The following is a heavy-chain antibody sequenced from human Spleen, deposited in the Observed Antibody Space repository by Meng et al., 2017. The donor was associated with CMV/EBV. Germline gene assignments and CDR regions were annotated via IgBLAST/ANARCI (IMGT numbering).Heavy chain of an antibody. CDR3: ARVKSWNYLWYFDY. CDR2: INSDGSST. Sequence: GESLKISCAASGFSFSSYWMHWVRQAPGKGLVWVSRINSDGSSTSYADSVKGRFTISRDNAKNTLYLQMNSLRAEDTAGYYCARVKSWNYLWYFDYWGQGTLVTVSS. V-gene: IGHV3-74*01. J-gene: IGHJ4*02. D-gene: IGHD1-7*01. CDR1: GFSFSSYW.